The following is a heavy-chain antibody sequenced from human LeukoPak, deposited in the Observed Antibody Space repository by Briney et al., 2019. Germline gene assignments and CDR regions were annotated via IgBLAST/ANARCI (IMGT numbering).Heavy chain of an antibody. CDR2: ISGSGGST. Sequence: GGSLRLSCAASEFTFSSYWMSWVRQAPGKGLKWVSAISGSGGSTYYADSVKGRITISRDNSKNTLYLQMNSLRAEDTAVYYCAKGVGYCSGGSCQQFDYWGQGTLVTVSS. CDR1: EFTFSSYW. D-gene: IGHD2-15*01. V-gene: IGHV3-23*01. CDR3: AKGVGYCSGGSCQQFDY. J-gene: IGHJ4*02.